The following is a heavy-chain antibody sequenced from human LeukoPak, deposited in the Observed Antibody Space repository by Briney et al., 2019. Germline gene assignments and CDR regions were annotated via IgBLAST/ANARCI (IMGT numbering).Heavy chain of an antibody. CDR2: ISSSSSYI. CDR3: ARDPDYDILTGYSDP. V-gene: IGHV3-21*01. J-gene: IGHJ5*02. CDR1: GFTFSSYS. Sequence: GGSLRLSCAASGFTFSSYSMNWVRQAPGKGLEWVSSISSSSSYIYYADSVKGRFTISRDNAKNSLYLQMNSLRAEDTAVYYCARDPDYDILTGYSDPWGQGTLVTVSS. D-gene: IGHD3-9*01.